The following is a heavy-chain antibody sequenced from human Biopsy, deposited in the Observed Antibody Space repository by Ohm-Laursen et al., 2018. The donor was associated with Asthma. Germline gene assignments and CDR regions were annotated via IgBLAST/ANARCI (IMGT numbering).Heavy chain of an antibody. CDR2: IHHSGTS. CDR1: GDSITSGGCC. CDR3: ARHWDWGSFFDY. J-gene: IGHJ4*02. Sequence: SQTLSLTCTVSGDSITSGGCCWNWIRQHPGKGLEWIGYIHHSGTSYFNPSLKSRVSFSRDTSKNQFSLRLSSVTAADTAVYYCARHWDWGSFFDYWGQGTPVTVSS. D-gene: IGHD7-27*01. V-gene: IGHV4-31*03.